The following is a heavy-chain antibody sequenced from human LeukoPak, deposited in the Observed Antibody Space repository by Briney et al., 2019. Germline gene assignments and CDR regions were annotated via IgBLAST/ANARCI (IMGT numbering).Heavy chain of an antibody. CDR2: IYTSGST. V-gene: IGHV4-4*07. CDR3: ARGLYSGSYLDY. J-gene: IGHJ4*02. Sequence: SETLSLTCTVSGGSISSYYWSWIRQPAGKGLEWIGRIYTSGSTYYNPSLKSRVTMSVDTSKNQFSLKLSSVTAADTAVHYCARGLYSGSYLDYWGQGTLVTISS. CDR1: GGSISSYY. D-gene: IGHD1-26*01.